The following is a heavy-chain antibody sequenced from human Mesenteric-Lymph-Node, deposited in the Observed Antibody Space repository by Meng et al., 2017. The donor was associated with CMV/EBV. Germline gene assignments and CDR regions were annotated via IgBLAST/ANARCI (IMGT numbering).Heavy chain of an antibody. CDR3: ARKYSSGWYVFYY. V-gene: IGHV4-34*01. Sequence: SETLSLTCAVYGGSFSGYYWSWSRQPPGKGLEWIGEINHSGSTNYNPSLKSRVTISVDTSKNQFSLKLSSVTAADTAVYYCARKYSSGWYVFYYWDQGTLVTVSS. D-gene: IGHD6-19*01. CDR2: INHSGST. CDR1: GGSFSGYY. J-gene: IGHJ4*02.